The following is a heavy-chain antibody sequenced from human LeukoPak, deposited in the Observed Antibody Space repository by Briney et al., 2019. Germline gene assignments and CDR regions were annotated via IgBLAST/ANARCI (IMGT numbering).Heavy chain of an antibody. D-gene: IGHD3-10*02. J-gene: IGHJ6*03. CDR3: ARVDYVYYYMDV. CDR2: IRYDGSDK. CDR1: GFTFSRYG. Sequence: GGSLRLSCAASGFTFSRYGMHWVRQAPGKGLEWLAFIRYDGSDKYYADSVKGRFTITRDNSKNTLYLQMNSLRAEDTAVYYCARVDYVYYYMDVWGKGTTVTVSS. V-gene: IGHV3-30*02.